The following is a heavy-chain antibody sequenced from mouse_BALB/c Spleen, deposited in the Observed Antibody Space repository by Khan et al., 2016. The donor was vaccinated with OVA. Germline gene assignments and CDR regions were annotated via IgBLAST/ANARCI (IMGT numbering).Heavy chain of an antibody. V-gene: IGHV1-54*02. D-gene: IGHD6-1*01. CDR3: ARGGGSWFAY. J-gene: IGHJ3*01. CDR1: GYSFTNYL. Sequence: QVQLKQSGTELARPGASVKLSCKASGYSFTNYLIHWVKQRPGQGLEWIGEISPGSGDTSYNEKFKDKAKLTADTSSNTAYMQLSSLTYEDSAVYYCARGGGSWFAYWGQGTLVTVSA. CDR2: ISPGSGDT.